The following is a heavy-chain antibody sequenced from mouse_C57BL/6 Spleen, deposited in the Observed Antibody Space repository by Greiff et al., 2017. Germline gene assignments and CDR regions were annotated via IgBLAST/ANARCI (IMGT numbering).Heavy chain of an antibody. CDR1: GFTFSSYA. D-gene: IGHD4-1*01. J-gene: IGHJ4*01. CDR2: ISDGGSYT. V-gene: IGHV5-4*01. Sequence: VQLKESGGGLVKPGGSLKLSCAASGFTFSSYAMSWVRQTPEKRLEWVATISDGGSYTYYPDNVKGRFTISRDNAKNNLYLQMSHLKSEDTAMYYCARDQLGSYAMDYWGQGTSVTVSS. CDR3: ARDQLGSYAMDY.